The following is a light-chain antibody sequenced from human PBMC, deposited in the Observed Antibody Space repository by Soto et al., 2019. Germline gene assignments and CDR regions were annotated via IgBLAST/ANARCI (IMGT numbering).Light chain of an antibody. V-gene: IGKV3-20*01. CDR3: QQYGGSPLFT. CDR2: GAS. Sequence: EIGLTQSPGTLSLSPGERATLSCRASEGVTPAYLAWYQHKPGQAPRLLIYGASNRATGIPDRFSGSGSGTDFTLTISRLEPEDFAVYSCQQYGGSPLFTFGPGTRVDFK. J-gene: IGKJ3*01. CDR1: EGVTPAY.